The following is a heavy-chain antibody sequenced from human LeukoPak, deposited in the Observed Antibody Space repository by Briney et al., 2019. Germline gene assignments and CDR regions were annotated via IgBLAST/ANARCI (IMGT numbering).Heavy chain of an antibody. J-gene: IGHJ3*02. V-gene: IGHV3-21*06. CDR1: GFTFSNYN. Sequence: NPGGSLRLSCAASGFTFSNYNMNWVRQAPGKGLEWVSYISSRGSYTYYADSVKGRFTISRDNAKNSLYLQMNSLRAEDTAVYYCARIDAFDIWGQGTMVTASS. CDR2: ISSRGSYT. CDR3: ARIDAFDI.